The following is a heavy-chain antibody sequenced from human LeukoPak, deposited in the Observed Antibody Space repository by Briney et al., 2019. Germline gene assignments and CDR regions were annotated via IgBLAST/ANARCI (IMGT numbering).Heavy chain of an antibody. Sequence: PSETLSLTCTVSGGSISSYYWSWIRQPPGKGLEWIGYIYYSGSTNYNPSFKSRVTISVDTSKNQFSLKLSSVTAADTAVYYCARGSVAGEYDYWGQGTLVTVSS. J-gene: IGHJ4*02. D-gene: IGHD2-15*01. V-gene: IGHV4-59*01. CDR3: ARGSVAGEYDY. CDR1: GGSISSYY. CDR2: IYYSGST.